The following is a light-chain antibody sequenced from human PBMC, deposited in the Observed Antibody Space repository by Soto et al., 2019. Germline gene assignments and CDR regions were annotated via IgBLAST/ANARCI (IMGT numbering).Light chain of an antibody. CDR3: QSYDGTNWV. CDR2: EDN. CDR1: SGSIASNF. J-gene: IGLJ3*02. Sequence: NFMLTQPHSVSESPGKTVTISCTRGSGSIASNFVQWHQQRPGSAPTTVIYEDNQRPSGVPDRFSGSIDSSSNSASLTISGLKIEDEADYYCQSYDGTNWVFGGGTKLTVL. V-gene: IGLV6-57*04.